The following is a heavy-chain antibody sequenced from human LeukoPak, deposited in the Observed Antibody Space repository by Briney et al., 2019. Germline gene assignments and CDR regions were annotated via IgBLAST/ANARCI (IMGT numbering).Heavy chain of an antibody. Sequence: GGSLRLSCAASGFTFSSYDMHWVRQATGKGLEWVSAIGTAGDTYYPGSVKGRFTISRENAKNSLYLQMNSLRAGDTAVYYCARGGLGESPYYFDYWGQGTLVTVSS. CDR1: GFTFSSYD. D-gene: IGHD3-16*01. V-gene: IGHV3-13*01. J-gene: IGHJ4*02. CDR3: ARGGLGESPYYFDY. CDR2: IGTAGDT.